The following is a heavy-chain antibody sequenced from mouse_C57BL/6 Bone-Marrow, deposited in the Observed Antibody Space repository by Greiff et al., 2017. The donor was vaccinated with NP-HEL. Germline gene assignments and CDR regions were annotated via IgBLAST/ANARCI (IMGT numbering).Heavy chain of an antibody. J-gene: IGHJ2*01. V-gene: IGHV14-2*01. CDR3: ARWPSTTVVATNYCDY. D-gene: IGHD1-1*01. CDR2: IDPEDGET. CDR1: GFNIKDYY. Sequence: EVQLQQSGAELVKPGASVKLSCTASGFNIKDYYMHWVKQRTEQGLEWIGRIDPEDGETKYAPKFQGKATITADTSSNTAYLQLSSLTSEDTAVDYCARWPSTTVVATNYCDYWGQGTTLTVSS.